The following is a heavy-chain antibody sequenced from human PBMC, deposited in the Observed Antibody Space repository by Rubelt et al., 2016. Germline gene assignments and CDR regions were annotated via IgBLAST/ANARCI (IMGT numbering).Heavy chain of an antibody. CDR3: ARASYYESSGYDAAFDI. CDR1: SSYG. J-gene: IGHJ3*02. V-gene: IGHV3-33*01. Sequence: SSYGMHWVRQAPGKGLEWVAVIWYDGSNKYYADSVRGRFTISRDNAKNSLYLQTNSLRAEDTAVYYCARASYYESSGYDAAFDIWGQGTMVTVSS. D-gene: IGHD3-22*01. CDR2: IWYDGSNK.